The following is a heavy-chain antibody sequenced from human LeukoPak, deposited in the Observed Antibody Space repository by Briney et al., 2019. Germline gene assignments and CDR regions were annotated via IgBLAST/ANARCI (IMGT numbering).Heavy chain of an antibody. CDR2: ISWNSGTI. J-gene: IGHJ6*02. CDR3: ASSITSCYGYYYYGMDV. Sequence: GGSLRLSCAASGFSFDDYAMHWVRQAPGKGLEWVSGISWNSGTIGYADSVKGRFTISRDNAKNSLYLQMNSLRAEDTAVYYCASSITSCYGYYYYGMDVWGQGTTVTVSS. D-gene: IGHD2-2*01. CDR1: GFSFDDYA. V-gene: IGHV3-9*01.